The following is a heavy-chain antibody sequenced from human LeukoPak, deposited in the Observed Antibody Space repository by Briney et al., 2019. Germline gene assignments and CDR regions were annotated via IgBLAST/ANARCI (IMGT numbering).Heavy chain of an antibody. J-gene: IGHJ4*02. CDR2: ISVYNGNT. V-gene: IGHV1-18*01. D-gene: IGHD1-20*01. CDR1: GYAFTNYA. CDR3: ARDGRYNLNYADY. Sequence: EASVKVSCKASGYAFTNYAISWVRQAPGQGLEWMGWISVYNGNTNYAQKLQGRVTMTADTSTTTAYMELRSLRSDDTAVYYCARDGRYNLNYADYWGQGTLVTVSS.